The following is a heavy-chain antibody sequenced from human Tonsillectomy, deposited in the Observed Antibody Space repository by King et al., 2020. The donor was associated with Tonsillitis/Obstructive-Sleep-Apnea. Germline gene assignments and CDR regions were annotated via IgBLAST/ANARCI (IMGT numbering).Heavy chain of an antibody. D-gene: IGHD3-3*01. CDR3: ASRSITIFGVVMYDNWFDP. Sequence: VQLVQSGAEVKKPGSSVKVSCKASGGTFSSYAISWVRQAPGQGLEWMGGIIPIFGTAYYAQKFQGRVTFTAEESTSTAYRELSSLRSEDTAVYYCASRSITIFGVVMYDNWFDPWGQGTLVTVSS. CDR2: IIPIFGTA. V-gene: IGHV1-69*01. CDR1: GGTFSSYA. J-gene: IGHJ5*02.